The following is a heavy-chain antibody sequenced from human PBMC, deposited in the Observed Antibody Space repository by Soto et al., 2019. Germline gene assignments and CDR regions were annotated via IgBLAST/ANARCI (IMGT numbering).Heavy chain of an antibody. CDR1: GGSISTVDYW. CDR2: IYDGGRT. CDR3: ARGPSGDKVDS. J-gene: IGHJ4*02. Sequence: QVQLQESGPGLVKPSQPLSLTCTVSGGSISTVDYWWSWIRQSPEMGLEWIGHIYDGGRTYNNPSLESRVTMSVDTSKGQLSLTLSSVSAADTAVYYCARGPSGDKVDSWGQGTLVTVSS. V-gene: IGHV4-30-4*01. D-gene: IGHD7-27*01.